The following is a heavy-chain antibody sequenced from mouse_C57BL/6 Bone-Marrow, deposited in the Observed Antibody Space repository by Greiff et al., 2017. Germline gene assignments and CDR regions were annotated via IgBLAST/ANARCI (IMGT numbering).Heavy chain of an antibody. CDR3: ARRGDYAYWCFDV. Sequence: EVNLVESGGDLVKPGGSLKLSCAASGFTFSSYGMSWVRQTPDKRLEWVATISSGGSYTYYPDSVKGRFTISRDNAKNTLYLQMSSLKSEDTAMYYCARRGDYAYWCFDVWGTGTTVTVSS. D-gene: IGHD2-13*01. J-gene: IGHJ1*03. CDR2: ISSGGSYT. V-gene: IGHV5-6*02. CDR1: GFTFSSYG.